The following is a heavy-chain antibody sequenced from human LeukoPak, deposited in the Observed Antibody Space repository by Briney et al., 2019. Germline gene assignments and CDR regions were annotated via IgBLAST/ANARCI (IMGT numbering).Heavy chain of an antibody. D-gene: IGHD5-18*01. CDR3: AKTKGYSYGYYFDY. J-gene: IGHJ4*02. CDR2: MSYDGFNK. Sequence: GGSLRLSRAASGFTFSSYAMHWVRQSLGKGLEWVAVMSYDGFNKYYADSVKGRFTISRDNSKNTLYLQMNSLRAEDTAVYYCAKTKGYSYGYYFDYWGQGTLVTVSP. CDR1: GFTFSSYA. V-gene: IGHV3-30*18.